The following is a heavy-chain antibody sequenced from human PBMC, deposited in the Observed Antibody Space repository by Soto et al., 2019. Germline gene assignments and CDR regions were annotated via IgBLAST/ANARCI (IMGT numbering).Heavy chain of an antibody. Sequence: GESLKISCKGSGYSFTSYWIGWVRQMPGKGLEWMGIIYPGDSDTRYSPSFQGQVTISADKSISTAYLQWSSLKASDTAMYYCARAGVYDSSGYYYKVFDYWGQGTLVTVSS. D-gene: IGHD3-22*01. CDR3: ARAGVYDSSGYYYKVFDY. J-gene: IGHJ4*02. V-gene: IGHV5-51*01. CDR2: IYPGDSDT. CDR1: GYSFTSYW.